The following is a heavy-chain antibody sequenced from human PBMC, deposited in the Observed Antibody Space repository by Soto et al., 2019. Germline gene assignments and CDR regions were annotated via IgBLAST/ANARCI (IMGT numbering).Heavy chain of an antibody. V-gene: IGHV3-23*01. J-gene: IGHJ4*02. CDR2: ISGSGGST. Sequence: EVQLLESGGGLVQPGGSLRLSCAASGFTFSSYAMSWVRQAPGKGLEWVSAISGSGGSTYYADSVTGRFTISRDNYKNTLYLQMNSLRAEDTAVYYCAKDYSVVTAIPFDYWGQGTLVTVSS. CDR3: AKDYSVVTAIPFDY. D-gene: IGHD2-21*02. CDR1: GFTFSSYA.